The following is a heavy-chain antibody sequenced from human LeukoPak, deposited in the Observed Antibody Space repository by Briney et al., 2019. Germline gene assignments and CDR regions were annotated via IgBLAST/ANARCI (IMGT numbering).Heavy chain of an antibody. V-gene: IGHV1-8*01. Sequence: ASVKVSCKASGGTFSKYTISWVRQRPGQGLEWMGWMNPNSGNTGYAQKFQGRVTMTRNTSISTAYMELSSLRSEDTAVYYCARGRDGDYARYWGQGTLATVSS. CDR1: GGTFSKYT. J-gene: IGHJ4*02. CDR2: MNPNSGNT. CDR3: ARGRDGDYARY. D-gene: IGHD4-17*01.